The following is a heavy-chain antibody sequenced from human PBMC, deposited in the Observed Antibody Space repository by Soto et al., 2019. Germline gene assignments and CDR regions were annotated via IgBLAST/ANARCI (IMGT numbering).Heavy chain of an antibody. CDR1: GGSNIRDGYY. Sequence: QVQLQESGPGLVKPSQTLSLTCTVSGGSNIRDGYYWSWIRQHPGKGLEWIGYFSYSGSSYSNPAVKIVVPIPADTAKNQFSLRLTSVTAADTAVYFCARATPAGSADFWGQGTLVTVSS. CDR2: FSYSGSS. CDR3: ARATPAGSADF. V-gene: IGHV4-31*01. J-gene: IGHJ4*02. D-gene: IGHD2-2*01.